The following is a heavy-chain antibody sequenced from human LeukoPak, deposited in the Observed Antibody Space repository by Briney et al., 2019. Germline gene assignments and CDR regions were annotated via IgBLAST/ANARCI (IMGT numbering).Heavy chain of an antibody. CDR2: IYYSGST. D-gene: IGHD3-10*01. Sequence: SETLSLTCTVSGGSISSYYWSWIRQPPGKGLEWIGYIYYSGSTNYNPSLKSRVTISVDTSKNQFSLKLSSVTAADTAVYYCARHDYYGSGSYSLGAFDIWGQGTMVTVSS. CDR3: ARHDYYGSGSYSLGAFDI. CDR1: GGSISSYY. J-gene: IGHJ3*02. V-gene: IGHV4-59*08.